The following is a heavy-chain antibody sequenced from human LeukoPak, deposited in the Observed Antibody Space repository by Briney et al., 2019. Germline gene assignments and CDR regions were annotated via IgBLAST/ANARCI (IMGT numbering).Heavy chain of an antibody. CDR3: ARDLWVVVPAAPTGDDDAFDI. CDR2: ISAYNGNT. CDR1: GYTFTSYG. Sequence: ASVKVSCKASGYTFTSYGISWVRQAPGQGLEWIGWISAYNGNTNYAQKLQGRVTMTTDTSTSTAYMELRNLRSDDTAVYYCARDLWVVVPAAPTGDDDAFDIWGQGTMVTVSS. V-gene: IGHV1-18*01. D-gene: IGHD2-2*01. J-gene: IGHJ3*02.